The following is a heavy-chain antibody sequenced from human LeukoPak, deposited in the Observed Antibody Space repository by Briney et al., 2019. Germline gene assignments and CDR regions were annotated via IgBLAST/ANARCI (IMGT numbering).Heavy chain of an antibody. CDR3: ARIAAATIKYYYYYYMDV. Sequence: GASVKVSCKASGYTFTSYGISWVRQAPGQGLEWMGWISAYNGNTNYAQKLQGRVTMTTDTSTSTAYMELRSLRSDDTAVYYCARIAAATIKYYYYYYMDVWGEGTTVTVSS. D-gene: IGHD6-13*01. CDR1: GYTFTSYG. V-gene: IGHV1-18*01. J-gene: IGHJ6*03. CDR2: ISAYNGNT.